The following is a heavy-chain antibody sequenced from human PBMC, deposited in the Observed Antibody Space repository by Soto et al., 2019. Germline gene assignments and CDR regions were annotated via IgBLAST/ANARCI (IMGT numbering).Heavy chain of an antibody. V-gene: IGHV1-2*02. D-gene: IGHD3-10*01. Sequence: ASVKVSCKASGYTFTVYYMHWVLQSPLQGLEWMGWINPNSGGTNYAQKFQGRVTMTRDTSISTAYMELSRLRSDDTAVYYCARGRITMVRGVIHFDYWGQGTLVTVSS. CDR3: ARGRITMVRGVIHFDY. CDR2: INPNSGGT. CDR1: GYTFTVYY. J-gene: IGHJ4*02.